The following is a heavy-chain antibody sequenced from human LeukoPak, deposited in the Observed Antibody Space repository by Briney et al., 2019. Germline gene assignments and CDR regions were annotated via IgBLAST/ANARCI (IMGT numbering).Heavy chain of an antibody. Sequence: ASVKVSCKASGYTFTGYYMHWVRQAPGQGLEWMGWINPNSGGTNYAQKFQGRVTMTRDTSISTAYMELSRLRSDDTAVYYCARDKYSSSYAHGYWGQGTLVTVSS. CDR1: GYTFTGYY. D-gene: IGHD6-13*01. J-gene: IGHJ4*02. V-gene: IGHV1-2*02. CDR2: INPNSGGT. CDR3: ARDKYSSSYAHGY.